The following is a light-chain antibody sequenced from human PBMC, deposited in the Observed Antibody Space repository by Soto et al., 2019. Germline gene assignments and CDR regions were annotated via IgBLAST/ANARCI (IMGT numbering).Light chain of an antibody. CDR3: SSYAGSSNV. CDR2: EVN. J-gene: IGLJ1*01. Sequence: QSVLTQPPSASGSPGQSVAISCTGTSSDVGGYNYVSWYQQHPGKAPKLMIYEVNQRPSGVPDRFSGSKSGNTDSLTVSGLQAEDEADYYCSSYAGSSNVFGTGTKVTVL. CDR1: SSDVGGYNY. V-gene: IGLV2-8*01.